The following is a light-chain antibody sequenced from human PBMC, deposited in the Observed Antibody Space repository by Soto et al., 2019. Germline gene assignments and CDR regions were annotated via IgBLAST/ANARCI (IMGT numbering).Light chain of an antibody. CDR2: EVT. J-gene: IGLJ1*01. V-gene: IGLV2-14*01. CDR3: SSYTSSSTYV. CDR1: GSDVGGYDY. Sequence: QSVLTQPASVSGSPGQSITLSCTGTGSDVGGYDYVSWYQHHPGKAPKVMIYEVTNRPSGVSNRFSVSKSGNTASLTISGLLAEEEADYYCSSYTSSSTYVFGTGTKVTGL.